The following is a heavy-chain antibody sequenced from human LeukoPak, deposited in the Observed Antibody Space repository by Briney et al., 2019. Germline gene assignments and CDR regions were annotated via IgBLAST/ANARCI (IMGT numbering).Heavy chain of an antibody. J-gene: IGHJ4*01. V-gene: IGHV3-21*01. CDR3: ARGYSSGWYYFDY. D-gene: IGHD6-19*01. Sequence: PGGSLRLSCAASGFTFSSYSMNWVRQAPGQGLEWVSSISSSSSYIYYADSVKGRFTISRDNAKNSLYLQMNSLRAEDTAVYYCARGYSSGWYYFDYWGQGTLVTVSS. CDR2: ISSSSSYI. CDR1: GFTFSSYS.